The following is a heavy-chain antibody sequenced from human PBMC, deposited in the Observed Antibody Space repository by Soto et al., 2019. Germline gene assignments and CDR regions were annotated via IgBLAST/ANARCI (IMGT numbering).Heavy chain of an antibody. Sequence: PGESLKISCAASGFTFSNYAMSWVRQTPGKGLEWVSAISGGGGSTYYADSVKGRFTIPRDNSKNTLYLQMNSLRAEDTAVYYCAKETYYYDSSGYLNSFYRLYYYYGMDVWGQGTTVTVSS. D-gene: IGHD3-22*01. CDR1: GFTFSNYA. CDR3: AKETYYYDSSGYLNSFYRLYYYYGMDV. J-gene: IGHJ6*02. V-gene: IGHV3-23*01. CDR2: ISGGGGST.